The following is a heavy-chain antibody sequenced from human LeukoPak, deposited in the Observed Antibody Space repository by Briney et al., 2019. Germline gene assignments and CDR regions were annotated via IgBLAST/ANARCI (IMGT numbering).Heavy chain of an antibody. V-gene: IGHV3-23*01. CDR2: ISDGGGAT. CDR1: GFTFSSYA. D-gene: IGHD6-19*01. Sequence: GGSLRLSCAASGFTFSSYAMTSVRQAPGKGLEWVSGISDGGGATYYADSVKGRFTLSRDNSKNTQYLQMNSLRADDTAVYYCAGAFSGWSPKFWGQGTLVTVSS. CDR3: AGAFSGWSPKF. J-gene: IGHJ4*02.